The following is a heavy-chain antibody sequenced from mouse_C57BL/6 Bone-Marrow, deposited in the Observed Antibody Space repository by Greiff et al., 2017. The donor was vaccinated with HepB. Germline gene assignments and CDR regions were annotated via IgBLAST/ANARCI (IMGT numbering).Heavy chain of an antibody. CDR3: VRRGITTVVATDWYFDV. V-gene: IGHV10-1*01. J-gene: IGHJ1*03. D-gene: IGHD1-1*01. CDR1: GFSFNTYA. Sequence: EVQVVESGGGLVQPKGSLKLSCAASGFSFNTYAMNWVRQAPGKGLEWVARIRSKSNNYATYYADSVKDRFTISRDDSESMLYLQMNNLKTEDTAMYYCVRRGITTVVATDWYFDVWGTGTTVTVSS. CDR2: IRSKSNNYAT.